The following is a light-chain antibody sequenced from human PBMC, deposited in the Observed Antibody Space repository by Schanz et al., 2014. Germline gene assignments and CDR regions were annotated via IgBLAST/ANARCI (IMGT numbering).Light chain of an antibody. Sequence: QSALTQPRSVSGSPGQSVTISCTGTSSDVGTYNYVSWYQHHPGKAPKLMIYDVSDRPSGVSNRFSGSKSGNTASLTISGLQAEDEADYYCSSYTSSNTVVFGGGTKLTVL. CDR1: SSDVGTYNY. J-gene: IGLJ3*02. CDR3: SSYTSSNTVV. CDR2: DVS. V-gene: IGLV2-14*03.